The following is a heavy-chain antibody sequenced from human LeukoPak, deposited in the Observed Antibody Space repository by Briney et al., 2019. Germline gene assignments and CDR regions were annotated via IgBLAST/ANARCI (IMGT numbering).Heavy chain of an antibody. Sequence: PSETLSLTCTVSGGSISSSSYYWGWIRQPPGKGLEWIGSIYYSGSTYYNPSLKSRVTISVDTSKNQFSLKLSSVTAADTAVYYCATLPGDGYNSLNFGLWGRGTLVTVSS. D-gene: IGHD5-24*01. CDR3: ATLPGDGYNSLNFGL. V-gene: IGHV4-39*01. CDR1: GGSISSSSYY. CDR2: IYYSGST. J-gene: IGHJ2*01.